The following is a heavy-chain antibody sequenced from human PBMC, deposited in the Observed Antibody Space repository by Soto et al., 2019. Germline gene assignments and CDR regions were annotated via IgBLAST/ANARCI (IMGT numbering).Heavy chain of an antibody. CDR1: GGTFSRNA. CDR2: IIPIFHTT. V-gene: IGHV1-69*13. CDR3: ARGETYLGV. Sequence: SVKVSCKSSGGTFSRNAMSWVRQAPGQGLEWMGGIIPIFHTTYYAQKFQGRVTISADESTGTAYMDLRSLRYEDTAVYYCARGETYLGVWGQGTTVTVSS. D-gene: IGHD3-16*01. J-gene: IGHJ6*02.